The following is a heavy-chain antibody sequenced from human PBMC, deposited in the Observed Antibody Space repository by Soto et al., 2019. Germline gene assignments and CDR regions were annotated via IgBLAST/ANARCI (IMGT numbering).Heavy chain of an antibody. CDR3: ASFYSGYNWNGEAVGANWFDP. V-gene: IGHV4-31*03. CDR2: IYYSGST. CDR1: GGSISSGGYY. Sequence: SETLSLTCTFSGGSISSGGYYWSWIRQHPGKGLEWIGYIYYSGSTYYNPSLKSRVTISVDTSKNQFSLKLSSVTAADTAVYYCASFYSGYNWNGEAVGANWFDPWGQGTLVTVSS. D-gene: IGHD1-20*01. J-gene: IGHJ5*02.